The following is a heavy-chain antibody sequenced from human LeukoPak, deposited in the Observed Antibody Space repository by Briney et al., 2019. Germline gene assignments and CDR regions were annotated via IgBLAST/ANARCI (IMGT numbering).Heavy chain of an antibody. CDR1: GFTFSSYS. D-gene: IGHD5-18*01. J-gene: IGHJ6*02. CDR3: ARANIGYSYGYRFRYGMDV. Sequence: GGSLRLSCAASGFTFSSYSMNWVRQAPGKGLEWVSSISSSSSYIYYADSVKGRFTISRDNAKNSLYLRMNSLRAEDTAVYYCARANIGYSYGYRFRYGMDVWGQGTTVTVSS. CDR2: ISSSSSYI. V-gene: IGHV3-21*01.